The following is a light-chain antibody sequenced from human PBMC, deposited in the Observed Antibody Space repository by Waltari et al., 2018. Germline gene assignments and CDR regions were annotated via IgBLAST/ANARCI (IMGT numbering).Light chain of an antibody. J-gene: IGLJ1*01. CDR3: SSNTGTSTPFYV. CDR2: DVA. V-gene: IGLV2-14*03. CDR1: SSDVGGHHY. Sequence: QSALTQPASVSGSPGQSITIPCTGTSSDVGGHHYAPWHQQHPGKAPKLIIYDVANRPSGVSNRFSGFKSGNTASLTISGLQTEDEADYFCSSNTGTSTPFYVFGTGTKVTVL.